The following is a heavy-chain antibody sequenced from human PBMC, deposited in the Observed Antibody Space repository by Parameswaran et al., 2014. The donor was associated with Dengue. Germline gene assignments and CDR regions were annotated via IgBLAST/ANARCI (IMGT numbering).Heavy chain of an antibody. J-gene: IGHJ6*02. Sequence: VRQAPGKGLEWVSVIYSGGSTYYADSVKGRFTISRDNSKNTLYLQMNSLRAEDTAVYYCARETPPRQVYYYYGMDVWGQGTTVTVSS. CDR2: IYSGGST. CDR3: ARETPPRQVYYYYGMDV. V-gene: IGHV3-53*01.